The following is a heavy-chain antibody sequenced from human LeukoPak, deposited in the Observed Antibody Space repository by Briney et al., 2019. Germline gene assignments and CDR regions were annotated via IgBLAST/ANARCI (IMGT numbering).Heavy chain of an antibody. V-gene: IGHV4-59*12. J-gene: IGHJ4*02. D-gene: IGHD5-18*01. Sequence: SETLSLTCTVSGGSISSYYWSWIRQPPGKGLEWIGYIYYSGSTNYKPSLKSRVTISVDTSKNQFSLKLSSVTAADTAVYYCARDRRQLWGAGYYFDYWGQGTLVTVSS. CDR1: GGSISSYY. CDR2: IYYSGST. CDR3: ARDRRQLWGAGYYFDY.